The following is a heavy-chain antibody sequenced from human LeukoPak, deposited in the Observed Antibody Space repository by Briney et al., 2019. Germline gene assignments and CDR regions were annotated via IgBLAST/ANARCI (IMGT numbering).Heavy chain of an antibody. CDR3: AKEMSQMYSSSSSSDY. CDR2: IRYDGSNK. V-gene: IGHV3-30*02. CDR1: GFTFSSYG. D-gene: IGHD6-6*01. Sequence: GGPLRLSCAASGFTFSSYGMHWVRQAPGKGLEWVAFIRYDGSNKCYADSVKGRFTISRDNSKNTLYLQMNSLRAEDTAVYYCAKEMSQMYSSSSSSDYWGQGTLVTVSS. J-gene: IGHJ4*02.